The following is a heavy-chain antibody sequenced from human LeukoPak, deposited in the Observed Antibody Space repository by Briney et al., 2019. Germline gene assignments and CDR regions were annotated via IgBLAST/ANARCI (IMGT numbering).Heavy chain of an antibody. V-gene: IGHV4-4*02. CDR1: GFTFSSYSM. CDR3: ARDSRSGSFYYFDY. J-gene: IGHJ4*02. D-gene: IGHD1-26*01. CDR2: IYHSGST. Sequence: GSLRLSCAASGFTFSSYSMNWVRQAPGKGLEWIGEIYHSGSTNYNPSLKSRVTISVDKSKNQFSLKLSSVTAADTAVYYCARDSRSGSFYYFDYWGQGTLVTVSS.